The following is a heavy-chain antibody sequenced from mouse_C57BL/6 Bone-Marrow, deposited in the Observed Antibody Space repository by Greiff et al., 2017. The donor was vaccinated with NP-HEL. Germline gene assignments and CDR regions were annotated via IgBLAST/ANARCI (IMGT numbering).Heavy chain of an antibody. CDR1: GYTFTTYP. V-gene: IGHV1-47*01. Sequence: VQRVESGAELVKPGASVKMSCKASGYTFTTYPIEWMKQNHGTSLEWIGNFHPYNDDTKYNEKFKGKATLTVEKSSSTVYLELSRLTSDDSAVYYCARHHYGYPAWFAYWGQGTLVTVSA. D-gene: IGHD2-2*01. CDR2: FHPYNDDT. J-gene: IGHJ3*01. CDR3: ARHHYGYPAWFAY.